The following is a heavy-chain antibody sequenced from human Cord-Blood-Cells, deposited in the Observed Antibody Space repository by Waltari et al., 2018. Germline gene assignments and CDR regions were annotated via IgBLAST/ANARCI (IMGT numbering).Heavy chain of an antibody. CDR3: AREGGSSWYWYFDL. Sequence: QVQLQQSGPGLLKPSQTLSLTRAISAHIVSSNSAAWIWTTPSTSRGLEWLGRTYYRSKWYNDYAVSVKSRITINPDTSKNQFSLQLNSVTPEDTAVYYCAREGGSSWYWYFDLWGRGTLVTVSS. D-gene: IGHD6-13*01. CDR1: AHIVSSNSAA. CDR2: TYYRSKWYN. V-gene: IGHV6-1*01. J-gene: IGHJ2*01.